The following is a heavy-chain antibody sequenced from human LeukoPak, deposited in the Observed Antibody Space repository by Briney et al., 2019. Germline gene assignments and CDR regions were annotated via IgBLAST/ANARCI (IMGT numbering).Heavy chain of an antibody. Sequence: SETLSLTCTVSGGSISSYYWSWIRQPPGKGLERIGYIYYSGSTNYNPSLKSRVTISVDTSKNQFSLKLSSVTAADTAVYYCARGMTVTTSIYFDYWGQETLVTVSS. CDR2: IYYSGST. CDR3: ARGMTVTTSIYFDY. CDR1: GGSISSYY. V-gene: IGHV4-59*01. D-gene: IGHD4-17*01. J-gene: IGHJ4*02.